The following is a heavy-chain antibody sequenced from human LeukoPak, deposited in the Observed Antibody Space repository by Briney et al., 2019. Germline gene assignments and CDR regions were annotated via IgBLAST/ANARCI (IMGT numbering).Heavy chain of an antibody. J-gene: IGHJ4*02. CDR2: IIPIFGTA. V-gene: IGHV1-69*06. Sequence: SVKVSCKASGGTFSSYAISWVRQAPGQGLEWMGGIIPIFGTANYAQKFQGRVTITADKSTSTAYMELSSLRSEDTAVYYCARGGYYDSSGYYHIDYWGQGTLVTVSS. D-gene: IGHD3-22*01. CDR3: ARGGYYDSSGYYHIDY. CDR1: GGTFSSYA.